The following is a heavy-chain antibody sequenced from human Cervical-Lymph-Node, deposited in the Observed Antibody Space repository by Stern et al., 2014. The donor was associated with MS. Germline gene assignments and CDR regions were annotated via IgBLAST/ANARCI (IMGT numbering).Heavy chain of an antibody. D-gene: IGHD6-13*01. J-gene: IGHJ4*02. CDR3: ARSANGYDY. Sequence: EVQLVESGAEVKKPGESLKISCKGSGYSFNSHWIAWVRQMPGKGLDWMGIIFPGDSDSRYSPSFQGQVTFSADKSISTAYLQWSSLKASDTAIYYCARSANGYDYWGQGTLVTVSS. CDR1: GYSFNSHW. V-gene: IGHV5-51*01. CDR2: IFPGDSDS.